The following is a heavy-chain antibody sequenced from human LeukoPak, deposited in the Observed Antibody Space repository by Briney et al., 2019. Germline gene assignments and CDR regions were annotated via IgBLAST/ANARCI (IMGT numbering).Heavy chain of an antibody. CDR1: SASINTYY. CDR3: ARVSGYNYGSFDP. J-gene: IGHJ5*02. V-gene: IGHV4-59*01. Sequence: PSETLSLTCTVSSASINTYYWSWLRQPPGKGLEWIGYIYYSGSTNYNPSLESRVTISVDTSKNQFSLRRSSVTAADTAVYYCARVSGYNYGSFDPWGQGTLVTVSS. D-gene: IGHD5-18*01. CDR2: IYYSGST.